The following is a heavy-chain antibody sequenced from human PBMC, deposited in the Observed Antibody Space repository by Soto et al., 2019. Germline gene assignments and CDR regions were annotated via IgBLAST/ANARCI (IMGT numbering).Heavy chain of an antibody. V-gene: IGHV4-34*01. D-gene: IGHD2-15*01. CDR1: GVSFSGYY. CDR2: INHSGST. CDR3: ARRVADPPIVYYYYYYGMDV. J-gene: IGHJ6*02. Sequence: ECLSLSCAVYGVSFSGYYWSWIRQPPGKGLEWIGEINHSGSTNYNPSLKSRVTISVDTSKNQFSLKLSSVTAADTAVYYCARRVADPPIVYYYYYYGMDVWGQGTTVTVSS.